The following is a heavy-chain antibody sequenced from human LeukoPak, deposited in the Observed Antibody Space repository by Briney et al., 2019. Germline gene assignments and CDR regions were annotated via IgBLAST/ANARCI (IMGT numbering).Heavy chain of an antibody. D-gene: IGHD5-24*01. Sequence: ASVKVSCKASGYSFTSYAYNWVRQAPGQGLEWMGWISAYDGGTKYAQDLQGRVTMTTDTSTRTAYMELTRLTSDDTAVYYCARDLGRDGYNSADYWGQGTLVTVSS. CDR2: ISAYDGGT. V-gene: IGHV1-18*01. J-gene: IGHJ4*02. CDR3: ARDLGRDGYNSADY. CDR1: GYSFTSYA.